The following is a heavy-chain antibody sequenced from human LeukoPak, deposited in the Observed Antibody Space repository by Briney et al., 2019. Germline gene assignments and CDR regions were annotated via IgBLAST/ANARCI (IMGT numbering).Heavy chain of an antibody. D-gene: IGHD6-6*01. CDR2: ISPSGNT. Sequence: SSETLSLTCSVSSDSISSHSWSWIRQPAGKRLERIGHISPSGNTNYNPSLKSRVTMSVDTSKNHFSLKLSSVTAADTAVYYCARRPYWYFDLWGRGTLVTVSS. J-gene: IGHJ2*01. CDR1: SDSISSHS. CDR3: ARRPYWYFDL. V-gene: IGHV4-4*07.